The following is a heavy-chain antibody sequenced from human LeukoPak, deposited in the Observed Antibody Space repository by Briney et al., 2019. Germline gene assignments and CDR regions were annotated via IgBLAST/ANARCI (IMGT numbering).Heavy chain of an antibody. J-gene: IGHJ5*02. Sequence: PSETLSLTGTVSGGSISSYYWSWIRQPAGKGLEWIGRIYTSGSTNYNPSLKSRVTMSVDTSKNQFSLKLSSVTAADTAVYYCARDNRIAAAGRAYNWFDPWGQGTLVTVSS. CDR2: IYTSGST. CDR3: ARDNRIAAAGRAYNWFDP. D-gene: IGHD6-13*01. CDR1: GGSISSYY. V-gene: IGHV4-4*07.